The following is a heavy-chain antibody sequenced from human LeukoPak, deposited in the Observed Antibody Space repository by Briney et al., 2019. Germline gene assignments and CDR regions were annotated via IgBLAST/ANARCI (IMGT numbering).Heavy chain of an antibody. Sequence: GGSLRLSCAASGFSFSHYAMHWVRQAPGKGLEWVAIIQYDGSNIYFADSVKGRFTISRDNSKNMLYLQMNSLRAEDTAVYYCAKDYRGRWNWDYWGQGTLVTVSS. CDR2: IQYDGSNI. D-gene: IGHD1-1*01. CDR3: AKDYRGRWNWDY. CDR1: GFSFSHYA. V-gene: IGHV3-30*02. J-gene: IGHJ4*02.